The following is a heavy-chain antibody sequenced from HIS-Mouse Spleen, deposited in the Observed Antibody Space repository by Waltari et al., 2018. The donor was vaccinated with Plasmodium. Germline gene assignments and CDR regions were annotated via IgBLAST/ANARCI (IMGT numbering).Heavy chain of an antibody. D-gene: IGHD6-13*01. V-gene: IGHV1-2*02. CDR2: INPNSGGT. CDR3: ARVLGYKAAAGTFVEYFQH. Sequence: QVQLVQSGAEVKKPGASVKVSCKASGYTLTGYSIQWVRQAPGQGLEWMGWINPNSGGTNYAQKFQGRVTMTRDTSISTAYMELSRLRSDDTAVYYCARVLGYKAAAGTFVEYFQHWGQGTLVTVSS. J-gene: IGHJ1*01. CDR1: GYTLTGYS.